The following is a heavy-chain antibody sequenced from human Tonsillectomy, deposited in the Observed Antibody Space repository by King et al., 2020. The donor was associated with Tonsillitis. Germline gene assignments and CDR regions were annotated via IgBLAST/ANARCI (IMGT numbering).Heavy chain of an antibody. J-gene: IGHJ4*02. CDR1: GFTFSSYA. CDR2: ITGSGGST. Sequence: VQLVESGGGLVQPGGSLRLSCAASGFTFSSYAMSWVRQAPGKGLEWGSTITGSGGSTYYADSVKGRFTISRDNSKSTLYLQMNSLRAEDTAVYSCASQSGSLDYWGQGTLVTVSS. V-gene: IGHV3-23*04. CDR3: ASQSGSLDY. D-gene: IGHD5-12*01.